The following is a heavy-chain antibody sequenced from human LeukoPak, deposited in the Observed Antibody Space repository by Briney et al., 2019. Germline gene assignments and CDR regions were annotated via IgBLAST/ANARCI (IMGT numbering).Heavy chain of an antibody. CDR2: ISGSGGST. J-gene: IGHJ6*02. CDR3: ATQKDTSIAARDPYYYYGMDV. V-gene: IGHV3-23*01. D-gene: IGHD6-6*01. Sequence: PGGSLRLSCAASGFTFSSYAMSWVRQAPGKGLEWVSAISGSGGSTYYADSVKGRFTISRDNSKSTLYLQMNSLRAEDTAVYYCATQKDTSIAARDPYYYYGMDVWGQGTTVTVSS. CDR1: GFTFSSYA.